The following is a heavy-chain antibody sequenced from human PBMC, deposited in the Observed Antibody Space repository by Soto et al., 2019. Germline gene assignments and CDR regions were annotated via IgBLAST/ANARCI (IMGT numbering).Heavy chain of an antibody. V-gene: IGHV1-46*01. D-gene: IGHD5-12*01. CDR3: GREYVELVATTCVSGGMDV. CDR1: GYTFTSYY. Sequence: ASVKVSCKASGYTFTSYYMHWVRQAPGQGLEWMGIINPSGGSTSHAQKFQGRVTMTRDTSTSTVYMELSSLRSEDTAVYYCGREYVELVATTCVSGGMDVWGQGTTVTVSS. J-gene: IGHJ6*02. CDR2: INPSGGST.